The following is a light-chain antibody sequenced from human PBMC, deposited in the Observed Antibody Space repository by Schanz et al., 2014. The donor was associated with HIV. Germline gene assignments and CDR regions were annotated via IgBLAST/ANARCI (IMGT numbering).Light chain of an antibody. V-gene: IGKV1-9*01. CDR3: QQYNRYSAT. J-gene: IGKJ2*01. CDR1: QGISSY. Sequence: IQLTQSPSFLSASVGDRVTITCRASQGISSYLAWYQQMPAKAPKLLIYAASTLHSGVPSRFSGSGSGTTFTLTISSLQPDDFATYYCQQYNRYSATFGPGTNLELK. CDR2: AAS.